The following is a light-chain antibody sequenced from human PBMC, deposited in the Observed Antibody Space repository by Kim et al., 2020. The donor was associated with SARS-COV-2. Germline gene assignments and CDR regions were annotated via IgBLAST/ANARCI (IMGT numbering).Light chain of an antibody. Sequence: ASVGDSVTITCRASQGIRKDLGWYQQKPGKAPKLLIYAASSLQTGVPSRFSGSGSGTTFTLTISSLQPEDFATYYCLQDYDYPWTFGQGTKVEIK. CDR3: LQDYDYPWT. CDR2: AAS. CDR1: QGIRKD. V-gene: IGKV1-6*01. J-gene: IGKJ1*01.